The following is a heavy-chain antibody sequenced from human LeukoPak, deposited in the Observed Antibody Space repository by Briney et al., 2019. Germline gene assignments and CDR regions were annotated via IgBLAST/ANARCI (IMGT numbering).Heavy chain of an antibody. V-gene: IGHV3-13*01. J-gene: IGHJ4*02. D-gene: IGHD6-19*01. CDR3: ARAVAGTDEIDY. Sequence: SGGSLRLSCAGSGFSFSSYDMLWVRHATGKGLEWVSAIGSGGDTYYAGSVKGRFTISREIAKNSFYLQMNSLSAGDTAVYFCARAVAGTDEIDYWGQGTLVTVSS. CDR1: GFSFSSYD. CDR2: IGSGGDT.